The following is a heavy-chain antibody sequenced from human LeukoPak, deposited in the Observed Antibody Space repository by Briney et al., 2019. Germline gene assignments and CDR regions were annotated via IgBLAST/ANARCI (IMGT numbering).Heavy chain of an antibody. D-gene: IGHD3-3*01. CDR1: GFTFSNYE. J-gene: IGHJ4*02. CDR2: ISSSSTI. CDR3: AADSDVLRFLEWLPLGSDY. V-gene: IGHV3-48*03. Sequence: GGSLRLSCAASGFTFSNYEVNWVRQAPGKGLEWVSYISSSSTIYYADSVKGRFTISRDNAKNSLYLQMNSLRAEDTAVYYCAADSDVLRFLEWLPLGSDYSGQGTLVTVSS.